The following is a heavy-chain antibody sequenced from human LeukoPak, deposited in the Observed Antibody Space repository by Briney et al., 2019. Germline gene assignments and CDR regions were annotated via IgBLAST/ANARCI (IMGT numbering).Heavy chain of an antibody. CDR1: GFTFSSYG. V-gene: IGHV3-33*01. CDR3: ARETTLDSYGFDY. D-gene: IGHD5-18*01. J-gene: IGHJ4*02. CDR2: IWYDGSNK. Sequence: GGSLRLSCAASGFTFSSYGMHWARQAPGKGLEWVAVIWYDGSNKYYADSVKSRFTISRDNSKNTLYLQMNSLRAEDTAVYYCARETTLDSYGFDYWGQGTLVTVSS.